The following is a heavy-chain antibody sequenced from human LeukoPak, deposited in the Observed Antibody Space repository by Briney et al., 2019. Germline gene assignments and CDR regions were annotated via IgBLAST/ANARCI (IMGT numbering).Heavy chain of an antibody. CDR3: ARPTLVQYGGFDY. CDR1: GYTFTSYF. Sequence: ASAKVSCKASGYTFTSYFMYWVRQAPGQGLEWMGIINPSGGSTSYAQKFQGRVTMTRDTSTSTVYVELSSLRSEDTAVYYCARPTLVQYGGFDYWGQGTLVTVSS. V-gene: IGHV1-46*01. CDR2: INPSGGST. D-gene: IGHD4-23*01. J-gene: IGHJ4*02.